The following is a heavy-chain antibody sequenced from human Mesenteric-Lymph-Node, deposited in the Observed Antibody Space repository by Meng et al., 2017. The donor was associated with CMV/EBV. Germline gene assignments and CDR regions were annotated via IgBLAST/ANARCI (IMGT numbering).Heavy chain of an antibody. V-gene: IGHV3-21*01. Sequence: GGSLRLSCAASGFTFSSYSMNWVRQAPGKGLEWVSSISSSSSYIYYADSVKGRFTISRDNAKNSLYLQMNSLRAEDTAVYYCATSGYSYGYYGMDVWGQGTTVTVSS. J-gene: IGHJ6*02. CDR1: GFTFSSYS. D-gene: IGHD5-18*01. CDR3: ATSGYSYGYYGMDV. CDR2: ISSSSSYI.